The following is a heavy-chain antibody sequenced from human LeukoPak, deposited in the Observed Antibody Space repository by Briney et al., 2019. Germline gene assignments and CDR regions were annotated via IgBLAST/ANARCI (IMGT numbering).Heavy chain of an antibody. V-gene: IGHV1-18*01. J-gene: IGHJ1*01. CDR3: ARYDFWSGYHLQYFQH. D-gene: IGHD3-3*01. Sequence: ASVKVSCKASGYTFTSYGISWVRQAPGQGLEWMGWISAYNGNTNYVQKLQGRVTMTTDTSTTTAYMELRSLRSDDTAVYYCARYDFWSGYHLQYFQHWGQGTLVTVSS. CDR1: GYTFTSYG. CDR2: ISAYNGNT.